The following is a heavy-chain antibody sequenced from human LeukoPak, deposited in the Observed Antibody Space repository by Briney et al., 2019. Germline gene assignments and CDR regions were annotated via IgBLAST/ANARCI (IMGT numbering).Heavy chain of an antibody. Sequence: GGSLRLSCVASGFIFTDHWMSWVRQAPGKGLDWVANIKEDESAKFYADSVRGRFTISRDNAKNSVYLEMNNLRVEDTAVYYCARAVDVTDYWGRGTLVTVSS. V-gene: IGHV3-7*01. CDR1: GFIFTDHW. D-gene: IGHD3-16*01. CDR2: IKEDESAK. CDR3: ARAVDVTDY. J-gene: IGHJ4*02.